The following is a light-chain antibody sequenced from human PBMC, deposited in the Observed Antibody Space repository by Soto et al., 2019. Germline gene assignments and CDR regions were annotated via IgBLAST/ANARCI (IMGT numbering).Light chain of an antibody. V-gene: IGKV3-11*01. J-gene: IGKJ5*01. CDR2: DAS. CDR3: QQRHNWPIT. CDR1: QSISSY. Sequence: EVVLTQSPYTLSLPPGERATLSCRASQSISSYLAWYQQKPGQAPRLLIYDASSRATGIPARFSGSGSGTDFTLTISGLEPADLGVYYCQQRHNWPITFGQGTRLEI.